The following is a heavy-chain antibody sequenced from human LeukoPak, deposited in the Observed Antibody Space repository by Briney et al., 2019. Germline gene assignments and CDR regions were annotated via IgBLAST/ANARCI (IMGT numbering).Heavy chain of an antibody. CDR3: AKAGEGSGWYLGYFEY. J-gene: IGHJ4*02. Sequence: GGSLRLSCAASGFTFSSYAMNWVRQAPGKGLEWVSFISSSGGSTYYAGSVKGRFTISRDSSKNTLYLQMNSLRAEDTAVYYCAKAGEGSGWYLGYFEYWGQGTLVTVSS. CDR2: ISSSGGST. V-gene: IGHV3-23*01. D-gene: IGHD6-19*01. CDR1: GFTFSSYA.